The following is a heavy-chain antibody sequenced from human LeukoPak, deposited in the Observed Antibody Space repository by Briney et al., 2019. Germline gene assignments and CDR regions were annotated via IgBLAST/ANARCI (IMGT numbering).Heavy chain of an antibody. V-gene: IGHV3-30*03. D-gene: IGHD4-23*01. CDR2: ISYDGSNK. CDR1: GFTFSSYG. J-gene: IGHJ4*02. Sequence: PGGSLRLSCAASGFTFSSYGMHWVRQAPGKGLEWVAVISYDGSNKYYADSVKGRFTISRDNSKNTLYLQMNSLRAEDTAVYYCARDRDYGGNIGIDYWGQGTLVTVSS. CDR3: ARDRDYGGNIGIDY.